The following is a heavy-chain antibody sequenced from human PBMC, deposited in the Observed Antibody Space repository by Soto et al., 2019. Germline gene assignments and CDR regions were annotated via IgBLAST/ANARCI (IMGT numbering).Heavy chain of an antibody. D-gene: IGHD1-26*01. CDR3: AGLDSGSY. V-gene: IGHV1-8*01. J-gene: IGHJ4*02. Sequence: QVQLVQSGAEVKKPGASVKVSCKASGYTFTSYDINWVRQATGQGLEWMGWMNPNSGNTGYAQKFQGRFTMERNNSKSTANKELSSLRSEDTAAYYCAGLDSGSYWGQGTLVTVSS. CDR1: GYTFTSYD. CDR2: MNPNSGNT.